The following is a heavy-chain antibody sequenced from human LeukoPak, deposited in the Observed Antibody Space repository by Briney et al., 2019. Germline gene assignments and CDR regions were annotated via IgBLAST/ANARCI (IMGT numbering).Heavy chain of an antibody. Sequence: ASVKVSCKASGYTFTSYDINWVRQATGQGLEWLGWMNPNSGNTGYAQKFQGRVTMTRITSISTAYMELSSLRSEDTAVYYCATNSKYSGSYSFDYWGQGTLVTVSS. D-gene: IGHD1-26*01. CDR3: ATNSKYSGSYSFDY. J-gene: IGHJ4*02. CDR2: MNPNSGNT. CDR1: GYTFTSYD. V-gene: IGHV1-8*01.